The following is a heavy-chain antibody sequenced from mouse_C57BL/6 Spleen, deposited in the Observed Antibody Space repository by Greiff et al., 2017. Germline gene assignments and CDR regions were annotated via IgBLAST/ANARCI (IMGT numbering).Heavy chain of an antibody. Sequence: EVQGVESGGGLVKPGGSLKLSCAASGFTFSSYAMSWVRQTPEKRLEWVATISDGGSYTYYPDNVKGRFTISRDNAKNNLYLQMSHLKSEDTAMYYCAREVQDYYAMDYWGQGTSVTVSS. CDR1: GFTFSSYA. CDR3: AREVQDYYAMDY. CDR2: ISDGGSYT. V-gene: IGHV5-4*01. J-gene: IGHJ4*01. D-gene: IGHD3-2*02.